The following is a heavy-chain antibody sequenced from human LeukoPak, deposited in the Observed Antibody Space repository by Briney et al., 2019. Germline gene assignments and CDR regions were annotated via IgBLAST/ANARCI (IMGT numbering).Heavy chain of an antibody. D-gene: IGHD4-17*01. CDR2: ISSGGSTI. V-gene: IGHV3-48*03. Sequence: GGSLRLSCAASGFTFSSYEMNWVRQAPGKGLEWVSYISSGGSTIYYADSVKGRFTISRDNSKNTLYLQMNSLRAEDTAVYYCARTTGDDYWGQGTLVTVSS. J-gene: IGHJ4*02. CDR3: ARTTGDDY. CDR1: GFTFSSYE.